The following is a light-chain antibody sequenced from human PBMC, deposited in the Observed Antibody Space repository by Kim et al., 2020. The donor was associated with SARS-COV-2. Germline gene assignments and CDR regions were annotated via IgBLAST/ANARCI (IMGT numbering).Light chain of an antibody. J-gene: IGKJ5*01. CDR3: QQRSNWPSIT. Sequence: VLTQSPATLSLSPGQRATLSGRASQSVSTFLAWYRQKPGQPPRLLIYDASKRATDVPARFSGSGSGRDFTLTISSLEPEDFAVYYCQQRSNWPSITFGQGTRLEIK. CDR1: QSVSTF. V-gene: IGKV3-11*02. CDR2: DAS.